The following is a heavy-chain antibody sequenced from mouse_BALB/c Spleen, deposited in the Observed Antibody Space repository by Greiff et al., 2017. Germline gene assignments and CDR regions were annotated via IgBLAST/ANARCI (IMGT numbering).Heavy chain of an antibody. V-gene: IGHV3-6*02. J-gene: IGHJ4*01. CDR1: GYSITSGYY. CDR2: ISYDGSN. D-gene: IGHD3-1*01. Sequence: EVKLMESGPGLVKPSQSLSLTCSVTGYSITSGYYWNWIRQFPGNKLEWMGYISYDGSNNYNPSLKNRISITRDTSKNQFFLKLNSVTTEDTATYYCARGLGGYAMDYWGQGTSVTVSS. CDR3: ARGLGGYAMDY.